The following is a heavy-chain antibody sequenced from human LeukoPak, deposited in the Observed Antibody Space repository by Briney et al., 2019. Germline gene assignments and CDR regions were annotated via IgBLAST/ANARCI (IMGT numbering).Heavy chain of an antibody. D-gene: IGHD1-26*01. V-gene: IGHV3-48*03. CDR2: ISSSGSTM. Sequence: GGSLRLSCAASGLTFSTYEMNWVRQAPGKGLEWVSYISSSGSTMYHADSVKGRFTISRDDAKNSLYLQMNSLRAEDTAVYYCAALNTSLVGATVRGLGYWGQGTLVTVSS. J-gene: IGHJ4*02. CDR3: AALNTSLVGATVRGLGY. CDR1: GLTFSTYE.